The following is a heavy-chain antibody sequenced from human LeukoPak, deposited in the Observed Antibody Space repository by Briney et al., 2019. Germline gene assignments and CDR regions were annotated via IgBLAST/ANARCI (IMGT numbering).Heavy chain of an antibody. CDR3: ARDYLPAAMYNWFDP. D-gene: IGHD2-2*01. J-gene: IGHJ5*02. V-gene: IGHV4-34*01. CDR2: INHSGST. CDR1: GGSISSYY. Sequence: SETLSLTCTVSGGSISSYYWSWIRQPPGKGLEWIGEINHSGSTNYNPSLKSRVTISVDTSKNQFSLKLSSVTAADTAVYYCARDYLPAAMYNWFDPWGQGTLVTVSS.